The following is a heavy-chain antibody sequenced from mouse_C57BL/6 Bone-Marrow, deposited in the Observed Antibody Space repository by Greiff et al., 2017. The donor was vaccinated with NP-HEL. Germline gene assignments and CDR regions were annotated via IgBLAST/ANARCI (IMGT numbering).Heavy chain of an antibody. V-gene: IGHV1-54*01. CDR3: ARSLRWFFAY. CDR2: INPGSGGT. J-gene: IGHJ3*01. D-gene: IGHD2-9*01. Sequence: VQLQQSGAELVRPGTSVKVSCKASGYAFTNYLLEWVKQRPGQGLEWIGVINPGSGGTNYNEKFKGKATLTADKSSSTAYMQLSSLTSEDSAVYFCARSLRWFFAYWGQGTLVTVSA. CDR1: GYAFTNYL.